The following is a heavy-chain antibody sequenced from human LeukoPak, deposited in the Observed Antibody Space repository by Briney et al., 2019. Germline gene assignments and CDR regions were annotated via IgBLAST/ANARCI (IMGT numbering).Heavy chain of an antibody. D-gene: IGHD3-10*01. V-gene: IGHV3-23*01. J-gene: IGHJ3*02. CDR2: ISGSGGST. CDR1: GFTFSSYA. CDR3: AKWGNYGSGSYSFDALDI. Sequence: GGSLRLSCAASGFTFSSYAMSWVRQAPGKGLEWVSAISGSGGSTYYADSVKGRFTISRDNSKNTLYLQMNSLRAEDTAVYYCAKWGNYGSGSYSFDALDIWGQGTMVTVSS.